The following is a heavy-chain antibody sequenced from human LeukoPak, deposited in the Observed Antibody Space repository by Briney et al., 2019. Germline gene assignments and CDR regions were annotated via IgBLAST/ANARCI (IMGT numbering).Heavy chain of an antibody. J-gene: IGHJ4*02. D-gene: IGHD3-9*01. Sequence: GGSLRLSCAASGFTFSSYAMSWVRQAPGKGLEWVSAISDSGGSTYYADSVKGRFTISRDNSKNTLYLQMNSLRAEDTAVYYCAKDDPLYYDILTGYPDYWGQGTLVTVSS. CDR3: AKDDPLYYDILTGYPDY. CDR2: ISDSGGST. V-gene: IGHV3-23*01. CDR1: GFTFSSYA.